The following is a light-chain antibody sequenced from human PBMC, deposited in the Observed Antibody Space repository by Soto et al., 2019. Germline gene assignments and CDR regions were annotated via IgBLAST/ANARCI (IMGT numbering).Light chain of an antibody. J-gene: IGKJ2*01. CDR2: DAS. V-gene: IGKV3-11*01. CDR1: QSVSSY. CDR3: QQRSTRRRYT. Sequence: EIVLTQSPATLSLSPGERATLSCRASQSVSSYLAWYQQKPGQAPRLLIYDASNRATGIPARFSGSGSGTDFTLTIISLETEDFAVCYCQQRSTRRRYTFGQGTKLELK.